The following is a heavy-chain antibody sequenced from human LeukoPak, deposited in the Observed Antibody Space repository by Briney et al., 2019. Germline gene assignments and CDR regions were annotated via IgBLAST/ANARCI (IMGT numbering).Heavy chain of an antibody. V-gene: IGHV3-48*04. D-gene: IGHD5-12*01. CDR2: ISSGSSSV. CDR3: ARPVDYNAGDY. Sequence: GGCLRLSCSASGFTFNAYTMNWVRQAPGQGLEWVSYISSGSSSVYYADSVKGRFTISRDNAKNSLYLQMNSLRADDTAVYYCARPVDYNAGDYWGQGTLVTVSS. CDR1: GFTFNAYT. J-gene: IGHJ4*02.